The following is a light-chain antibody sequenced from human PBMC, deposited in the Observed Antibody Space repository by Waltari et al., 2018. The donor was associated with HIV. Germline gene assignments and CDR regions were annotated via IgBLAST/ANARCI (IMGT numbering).Light chain of an antibody. CDR2: DND. V-gene: IGLV1-51*01. Sequence: QSVLTQPPSVSAAPGQKVTISCPGSRSNIGESYVPWYPQLPGTAPKLLIYDNDKRPSGIADRFSGSKSGTSAALGITGLQTGDEAVYYCGTWDTSLSSGEVFGGGTKLTVL. CDR3: GTWDTSLSSGEV. CDR1: RSNIGESY. J-gene: IGLJ2*01.